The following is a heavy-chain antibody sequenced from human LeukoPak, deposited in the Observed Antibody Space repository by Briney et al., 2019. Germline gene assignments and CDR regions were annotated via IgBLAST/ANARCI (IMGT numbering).Heavy chain of an antibody. CDR3: ASYTSGSFLGFDP. Sequence: PSETLSLTCSVSGGSISSYYRSWIRQPAGKGLEWIGRIFASGSTNNNPSLKSRVTMSVDTSKNQFSLKLSSVTAADTAVYYCASYTSGSFLGFDPWGQGTLVTVSS. CDR1: GGSISSYY. V-gene: IGHV4-4*07. CDR2: IFASGST. J-gene: IGHJ5*02. D-gene: IGHD3-10*01.